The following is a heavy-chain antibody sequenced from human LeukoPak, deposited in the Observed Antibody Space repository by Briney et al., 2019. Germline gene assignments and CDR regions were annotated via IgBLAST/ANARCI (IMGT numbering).Heavy chain of an antibody. D-gene: IGHD3-3*01. J-gene: IGHJ6*02. CDR2: IYYSGST. CDR3: ASSKGADYDFWSGYYRDPYYYYGMDV. Sequence: SETLSLACTVSGGSISSYYWSWIRQPPGKGLEWIGYIYYSGSTNYNPSLKSRVTISVDTSKNQFSLKLSSVTAADTAVYYCASSKGADYDFWSGYYRDPYYYYGMDVWGQGTTVTVSS. CDR1: GGSISSYY. V-gene: IGHV4-59*08.